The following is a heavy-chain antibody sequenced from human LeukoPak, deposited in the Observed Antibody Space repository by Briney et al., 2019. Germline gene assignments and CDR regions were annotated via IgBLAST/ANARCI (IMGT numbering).Heavy chain of an antibody. CDR2: ISSSGSGDNT. CDR1: GVTLSTYA. Sequence: TGGSLRLSCAASGVTLSTYAMSWARQAPGKGLEWVSGISSSGSGDNTYYAASVKGRFTISRDFSKNTVFLHMNSLRAEDTAMYYCARGDDSGYYDYFDYWGQGALVTVSS. J-gene: IGHJ4*02. D-gene: IGHD3-3*01. CDR3: ARGDDSGYYDYFDY. V-gene: IGHV3-23*01.